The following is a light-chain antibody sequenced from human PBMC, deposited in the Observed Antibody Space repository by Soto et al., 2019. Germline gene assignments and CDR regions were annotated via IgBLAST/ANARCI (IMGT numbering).Light chain of an antibody. Sequence: DIQTTQSPSTLSASVGDRVTITCRASQSIRTYLNWYQQKPGKAPKFLIYAASTLQSGVPSRFSGSGSGTDFTLTISSLQPEDFATYYCQQTYSNPRTFGQGTKVDIK. J-gene: IGKJ1*01. CDR1: QSIRTY. V-gene: IGKV1-39*01. CDR2: AAS. CDR3: QQTYSNPRT.